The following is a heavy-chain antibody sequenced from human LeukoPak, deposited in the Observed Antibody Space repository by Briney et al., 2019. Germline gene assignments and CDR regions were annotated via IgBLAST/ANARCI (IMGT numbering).Heavy chain of an antibody. D-gene: IGHD3-22*01. CDR2: INPDSGHA. CDR1: GYTSGFMKYG. V-gene: IGHV1-18*01. Sequence: ASVKVSCKTSGYTSGFMKYGVAWVRQAPGQGLEWMGWINPDSGHANYAQKFQGRVTMTTRTSTSTAYMELRSLRSEDTAVHYCATRYDSSGYTTNWFDPWGQGTLVTVSS. CDR3: ATRYDSSGYTTNWFDP. J-gene: IGHJ5*02.